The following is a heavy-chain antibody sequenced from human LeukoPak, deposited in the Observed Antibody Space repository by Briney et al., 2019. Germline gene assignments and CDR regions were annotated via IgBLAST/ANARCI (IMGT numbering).Heavy chain of an antibody. J-gene: IGHJ4*02. CDR3: AKAQRVEAINSDFDY. CDR1: GFTFTNYA. V-gene: IGHV3-23*01. CDR2: VGASGAHT. Sequence: GRSLRLSCAASGFTFTNYAMSWVRQAPGKGLEWVSTVGASGAHTYYADSVKGRFTISRDNSKNTLYLQMNGLRAEGTARYYCAKAQRVEAINSDFDYWGQGTLVTVSS. D-gene: IGHD1-26*01.